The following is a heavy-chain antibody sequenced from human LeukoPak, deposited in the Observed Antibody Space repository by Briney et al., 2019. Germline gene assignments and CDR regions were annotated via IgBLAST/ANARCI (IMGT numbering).Heavy chain of an antibody. CDR2: IYYSGST. J-gene: IGHJ6*03. CDR1: GGSISSSSYY. CDR3: ARVGGYEPLNYYYYYMDV. V-gene: IGHV4-39*07. D-gene: IGHD5-12*01. Sequence: PSETLSLTCTVSGGSISSSSYYWGWIRQPPGKGLEWIGSIYYSGSTYYNPSLKSRVTISVDTSKNQFSLKLSSVTAADTAVYYCARVGGYEPLNYYYYYMDVWGKGTTVTVSS.